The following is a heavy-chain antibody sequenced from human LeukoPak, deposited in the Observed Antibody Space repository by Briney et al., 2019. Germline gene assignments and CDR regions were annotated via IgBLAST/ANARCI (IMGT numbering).Heavy chain of an antibody. Sequence: SETLSLTCAVYGGSFSGYYWSWIRQPPGKGLEWIGEINHSGSTNYNPSLKSRVTISVDTSKNQFSLKLSSVTAADTAVYYCAKSGHFDWLNYFDYWGQGTLVTVSS. V-gene: IGHV4-34*01. J-gene: IGHJ4*02. CDR3: AKSGHFDWLNYFDY. D-gene: IGHD3-9*01. CDR2: INHSGST. CDR1: GGSFSGYY.